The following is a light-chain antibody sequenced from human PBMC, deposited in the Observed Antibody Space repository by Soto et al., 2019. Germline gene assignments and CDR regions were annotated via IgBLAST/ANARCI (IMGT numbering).Light chain of an antibody. J-gene: IGKJ5*01. CDR2: GAS. Sequence: EIVLTQSPGTLSLSPGERATLSCRASQTISNSLLAWYQQKPGQSPRLLIYGASSRATAIPDRFIGSGSGTDFTLTISRLEPEDFAVYACQQYGRAPITFGQGTRLEIK. V-gene: IGKV3-20*01. CDR3: QQYGRAPIT. CDR1: QTISNSL.